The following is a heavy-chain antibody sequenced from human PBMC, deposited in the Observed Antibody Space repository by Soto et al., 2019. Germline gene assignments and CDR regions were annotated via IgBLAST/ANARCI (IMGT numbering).Heavy chain of an antibody. J-gene: IGHJ5*01. V-gene: IGHV3-74*01. D-gene: IGHD3-3*01. CDR1: GLTFSNSW. CDR2: INADGTST. Sequence: GGYLRLSCAASGLTFSNSWMHWVRQVSGKGLEWVSRINADGTSTSYADSVKGRFTISRDNAKNTLYLHVNSLRAEDTAVYYCVIFLVRGVGVRWFYVDSWDQVALGIV. CDR3: VIFLVRGVGVRWFYVDS.